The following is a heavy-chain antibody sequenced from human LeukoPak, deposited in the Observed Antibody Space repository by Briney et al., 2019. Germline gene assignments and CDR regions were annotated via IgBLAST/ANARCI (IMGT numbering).Heavy chain of an antibody. Sequence: GGSLRLSCAASGFTFSSYGMHWVRQAPGKGLEGVAVISYDGSNKYYADSVKGRFTISRDNSKNTLYLQMNSLRAEDTAVYYCARDRRCSTSCYYFDYWGQGTLVTVSS. V-gene: IGHV3-30*03. CDR1: GFTFSSYG. J-gene: IGHJ4*02. CDR3: ARDRRCSTSCYYFDY. D-gene: IGHD2-2*01. CDR2: ISYDGSNK.